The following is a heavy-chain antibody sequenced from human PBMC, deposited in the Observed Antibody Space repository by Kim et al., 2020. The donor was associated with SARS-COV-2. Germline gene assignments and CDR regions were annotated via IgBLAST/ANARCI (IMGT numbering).Heavy chain of an antibody. V-gene: IGHV3-21*04. CDR3: ARDWGSSWSLKDRYNWFDP. D-gene: IGHD6-13*01. Sequence: GGSLRLSCAASGFTFSSYSMNWVRQAPGKGLEWVSSISSSSSYIYYADSVKGRFTISRDNAKNSLYLQMNSLRAEDTAVYYCARDWGSSWSLKDRYNWFDPWGQGTLVTVSS. J-gene: IGHJ5*02. CDR1: GFTFSSYS. CDR2: ISSSSSYI.